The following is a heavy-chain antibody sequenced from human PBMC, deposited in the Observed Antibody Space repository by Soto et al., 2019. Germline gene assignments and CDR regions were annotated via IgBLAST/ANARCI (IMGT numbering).Heavy chain of an antibody. CDR1: GFTFSSYW. Sequence: GGSLRLSCAASGFTFSSYWMSWVRQAPGKGLEWVANIKQDGSEKYYVDSGKGRFTISRDNAKNSLYLQMNSLRAEDTAVYYCARDNGYCSSTSCYGPPHYYYYGMDVWGQGTTVTVSS. J-gene: IGHJ6*02. D-gene: IGHD2-2*01. CDR3: ARDNGYCSSTSCYGPPHYYYYGMDV. CDR2: IKQDGSEK. V-gene: IGHV3-7*03.